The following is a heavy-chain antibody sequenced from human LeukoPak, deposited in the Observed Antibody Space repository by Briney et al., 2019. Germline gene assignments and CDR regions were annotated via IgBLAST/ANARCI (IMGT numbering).Heavy chain of an antibody. D-gene: IGHD2-2*01. CDR1: GFTLRSYW. CDR3: VREVEEVPAAMGVYYYYYMDV. CDR2: INKDGNRK. Sequence: GGSLRLSCEASGFTLRSYWMHWVRQGPGKGLTWVSRINKDGNRKDYADSAKGRFTISRDVAKNTLYLQMNSLRAEDTAMYLCVREVEEVPAAMGVYYYYYMDVWGKGTTVTVS. J-gene: IGHJ6*03. V-gene: IGHV3-74*01.